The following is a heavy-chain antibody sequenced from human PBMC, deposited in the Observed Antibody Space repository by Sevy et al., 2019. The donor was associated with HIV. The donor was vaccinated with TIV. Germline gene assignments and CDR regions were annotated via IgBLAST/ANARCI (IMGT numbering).Heavy chain of an antibody. V-gene: IGHV5-51*01. CDR1: GYSFTSYW. J-gene: IGHJ3*02. Sequence: GESLKISCKGSGYSFTSYWIGWVRQMPGKGLEWMGIIYPGDTDTRDSPSFQGQVTISADKSISTAYLQWSSLKASDTAMYYCARMTTMVRGVINNDAFDIWGQGTMVTVSS. CDR2: IYPGDTDT. CDR3: ARMTTMVRGVINNDAFDI. D-gene: IGHD3-10*01.